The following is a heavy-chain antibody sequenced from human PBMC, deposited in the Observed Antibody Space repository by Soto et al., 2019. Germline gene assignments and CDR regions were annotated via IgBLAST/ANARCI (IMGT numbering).Heavy chain of an antibody. V-gene: IGHV1-2*02. CDR1: GYTFTGYY. CDR3: ARDRFPITMLVVVITTSPSYGMDV. J-gene: IGHJ6*02. CDR2: INPNSGGT. D-gene: IGHD3-22*01. Sequence: ASVKVSCKASGYTFTGYYMHWVRQAPGQGLGWMGWINPNSGGTNYAQKFQGRVTMTRDTSISTAYMELSRLRSDDTAVYYCARDRFPITMLVVVITTSPSYGMDVWGQGTTVTVSS.